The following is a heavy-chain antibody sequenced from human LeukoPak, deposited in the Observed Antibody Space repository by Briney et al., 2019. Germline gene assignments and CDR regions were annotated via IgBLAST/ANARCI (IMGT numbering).Heavy chain of an antibody. D-gene: IGHD2-15*01. CDR3: SRGYCSGGSCYSVETWFDP. J-gene: IGHJ5*02. CDR2: INPNSGAS. Sequence: ASVKVSCKAARYTFTGYLMFWVRQAPGQGGEWMGRINPNSGASNNPQKLQGRATMTRDTSISTAYMELSRLRSDDTAVYYCSRGYCSGGSCYSVETWFDPWGQGSLVTVSS. CDR1: RYTFTGYL. V-gene: IGHV1-2*06.